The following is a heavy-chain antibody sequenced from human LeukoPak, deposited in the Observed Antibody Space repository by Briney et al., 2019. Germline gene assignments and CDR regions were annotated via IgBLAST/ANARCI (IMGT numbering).Heavy chain of an antibody. Sequence: GGSLRLSCVASGFTFSNYGVHWVRQAPGKGLEWVAVISYDGSNKYYTDSVRGRFTISRDNSKNTLYLQMNSLRGEDTAVYYCAKDVGSAYYYFAVDVWGQGTTVTVSS. D-gene: IGHD2-15*01. CDR3: AKDVGSAYYYFAVDV. CDR2: ISYDGSNK. J-gene: IGHJ6*02. CDR1: GFTFSNYG. V-gene: IGHV3-30*18.